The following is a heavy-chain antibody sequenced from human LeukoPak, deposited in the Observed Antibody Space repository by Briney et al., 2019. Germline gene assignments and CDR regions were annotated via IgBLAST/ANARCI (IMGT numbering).Heavy chain of an antibody. J-gene: IGHJ4*02. V-gene: IGHV4-59*12. Sequence: PSETLSLTCTVSGGSISSYYWSWIRQPPVKELEWIGYIYYSGSTNYNPSLKSRVTMSVDTSKNQFSLKLSSVTAADTAVYYCARDRRDQWELLDYWGQGTLVTVSS. D-gene: IGHD1-26*01. CDR3: ARDRRDQWELLDY. CDR2: IYYSGST. CDR1: GGSISSYY.